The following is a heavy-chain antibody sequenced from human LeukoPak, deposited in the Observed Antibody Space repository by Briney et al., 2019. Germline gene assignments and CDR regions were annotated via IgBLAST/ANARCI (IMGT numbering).Heavy chain of an antibody. CDR1: GFTVSRYG. D-gene: IGHD3-22*01. Sequence: RGSLRLSCAASGFTVSRYGMHWVRQAPGKGLEWVAVFWAHGRSQFYADSVRGRFTISRDTSENVVYLQMTSLRAEDTAVYYCARDDDTSSHYSLFQYWGQGTRVTVSS. V-gene: IGHV3-33*01. CDR2: FWAHGRSQ. CDR3: ARDDDTSSHYSLFQY. J-gene: IGHJ4*02.